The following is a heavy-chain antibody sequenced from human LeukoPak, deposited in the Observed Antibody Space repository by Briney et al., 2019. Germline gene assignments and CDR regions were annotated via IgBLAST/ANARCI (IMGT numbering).Heavy chain of an antibody. V-gene: IGHV1-18*01. D-gene: IGHD4-11*01. CDR3: ARDYPLQAYLYYYMDV. Sequence: ASVKVSCKASGYTFTSRGISWVRQAPGQGLEWMGWISPYNGNTNYAQKFQDRVTMTTDTSTSTAYMELRSLRSDDTAVYYCARDYPLQAYLYYYMDVWGKGTTVTVSS. CDR2: ISPYNGNT. CDR1: GYTFTSRG. J-gene: IGHJ6*03.